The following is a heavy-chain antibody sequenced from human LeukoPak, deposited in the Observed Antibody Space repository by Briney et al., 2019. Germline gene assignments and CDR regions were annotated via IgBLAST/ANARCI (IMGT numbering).Heavy chain of an antibody. J-gene: IGHJ4*02. CDR2: INYGGT. CDR3: SKDHTGGDYRVRSEGY. D-gene: IGHD3-10*01. V-gene: IGHV3-23*01. Sequence: GGSLRLSCAAPGFTFRSYAMTWVRQAPGKGLEWVSTINYGGTFYAESVKGRFTISRDNSKNTLYLQMNSLRAEDTAVYYCSKDHTGGDYRVRSEGYWGQGALVTVTS. CDR1: GFTFRSYA.